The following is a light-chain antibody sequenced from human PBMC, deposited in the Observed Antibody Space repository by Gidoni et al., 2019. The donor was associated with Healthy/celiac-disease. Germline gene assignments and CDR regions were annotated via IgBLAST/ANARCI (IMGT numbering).Light chain of an antibody. CDR2: DAS. V-gene: IGKV1-33*01. J-gene: IGKJ1*01. Sequence: DLQMPQSPSSLSASVGDRVTIPCQASQDISNDLNWYQQKPGKAPKLLIYDASNLETGVPSRFSGSGSGTDFTFTISSLQPEDIATYYCQQYDNLLWTFGQGTKVEIK. CDR1: QDISND. CDR3: QQYDNLLWT.